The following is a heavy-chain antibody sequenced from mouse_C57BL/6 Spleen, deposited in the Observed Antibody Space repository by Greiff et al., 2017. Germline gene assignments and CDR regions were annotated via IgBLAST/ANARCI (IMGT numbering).Heavy chain of an antibody. V-gene: IGHV5-16*01. D-gene: IGHD1-1*01. CDR1: GFTFSDYY. CDR2: INYDGSST. Sequence: EVQRVESEGGLVQPGSSMKLSCTASGFTFSDYYMAWVRQVPEKGLEWVANINYDGSSTYYLDSLKSRFIISRDNAKNILYLQMSSLKSEDTATYYCARDGAYGSSQGVFDYWGQGTTLTVSS. J-gene: IGHJ2*01. CDR3: ARDGAYGSSQGVFDY.